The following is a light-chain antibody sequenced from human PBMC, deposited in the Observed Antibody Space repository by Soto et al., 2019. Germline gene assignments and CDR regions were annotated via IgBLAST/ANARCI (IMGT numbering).Light chain of an antibody. CDR3: AAWDDSLSGPL. CDR1: SSNIGTNY. CDR2: GND. V-gene: IGLV1-47*01. Sequence: QSVLNQSPSASGTPGQRVIISCSGSSSNIGTNYVYWYQQLPGTAPKVLIYGNDKRPSGVPNRFSGSKSGTSASLAISGLRSEDEADYYCAAWDDSLSGPLFGGGTKVTVL. J-gene: IGLJ2*01.